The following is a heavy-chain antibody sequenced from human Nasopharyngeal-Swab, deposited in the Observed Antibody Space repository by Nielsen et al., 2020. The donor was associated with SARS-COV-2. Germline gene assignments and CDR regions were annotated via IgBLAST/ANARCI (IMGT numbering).Heavy chain of an antibody. CDR1: GGSISSSSYY. Sequence: GSLRLSCIVSGGSISSSSYYWGWIRQPPGKGLEWIASIYYSGNTYYNPSLKSRVTISVDTSKNQFSLRLSSVTAADTAVYYCARARYCSGGSCYRRNNWFDPWGQGTLVTVSS. CDR3: ARARYCSGGSCYRRNNWFDP. J-gene: IGHJ5*02. D-gene: IGHD2-15*01. V-gene: IGHV4-39*01. CDR2: IYYSGNT.